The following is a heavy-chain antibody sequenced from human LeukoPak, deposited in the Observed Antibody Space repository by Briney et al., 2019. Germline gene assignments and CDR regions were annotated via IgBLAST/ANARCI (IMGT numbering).Heavy chain of an antibody. Sequence: GGSLRLSCAASGFTFSDFEMNWVRQAPGKGLEWVGLIKSKTDGGTTDYTSPVKGRFTISRDDSKNRLYLQMNSLKTEDTAVYYCVSYCNNGDCYSHRLDYWGQGTLVTVSS. J-gene: IGHJ4*02. CDR3: VSYCNNGDCYSHRLDY. CDR2: IKSKTDGGTT. CDR1: GFTFSDFE. D-gene: IGHD2-8*01. V-gene: IGHV3-15*01.